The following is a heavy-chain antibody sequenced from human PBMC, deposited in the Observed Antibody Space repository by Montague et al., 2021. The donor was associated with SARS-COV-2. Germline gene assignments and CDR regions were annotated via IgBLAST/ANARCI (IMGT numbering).Heavy chain of an antibody. V-gene: IGHV4-31*03. CDR1: GGSISSGGHC. CDR3: ARSKLWFGELLLSDAFDI. D-gene: IGHD3-10*01. Sequence: TLSLTCTVSGGSISSGGHCWSWIRQHPGKGLEWIGYIYYSGSTYYNPSLKSRVTISVDTSKNQFSLKLSSVTAADTAVYYCARSKLWFGELLLSDAFDIWGQGTMVTVSS. CDR2: IYYSGST. J-gene: IGHJ3*02.